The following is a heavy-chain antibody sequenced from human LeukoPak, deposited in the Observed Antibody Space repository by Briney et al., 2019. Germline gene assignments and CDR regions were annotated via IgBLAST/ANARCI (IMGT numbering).Heavy chain of an antibody. CDR2: INSDGTTT. J-gene: IGHJ4*02. Sequence: QSGGSLRLSCAASGFTFSSYWMHWVRQAPGKGLVWVSRINSDGTTTTYADSVKGRFTISRDNAKNTLYLQINSLRVDDTAVYYCARGLHSAADGTVGYWGQGTLVTVSS. CDR1: GFTFSSYW. CDR3: ARGLHSAADGTVGY. V-gene: IGHV3-74*01. D-gene: IGHD6-13*01.